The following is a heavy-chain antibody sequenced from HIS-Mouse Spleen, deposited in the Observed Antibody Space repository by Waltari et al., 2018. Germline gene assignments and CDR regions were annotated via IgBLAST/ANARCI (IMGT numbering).Heavy chain of an antibody. Sequence: QVQLVESGGGVVQPGRSLRLSCAASGFTFSSYGMHWVRQAPGKGLEWVAVISYDGSNKYYADSVKGRFTISRDNSKNTLYLQMNSLRAEDTAVYYCAKDKHHAFDYWGQGTPVTVSS. CDR2: ISYDGSNK. CDR3: AKDKHHAFDY. V-gene: IGHV3-30*18. CDR1: GFTFSSYG. J-gene: IGHJ4*02.